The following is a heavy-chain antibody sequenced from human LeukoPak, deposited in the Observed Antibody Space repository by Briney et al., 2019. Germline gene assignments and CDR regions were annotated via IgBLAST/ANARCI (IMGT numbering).Heavy chain of an antibody. CDR1: GGSINNYY. J-gene: IGHJ5*02. Sequence: SETLSLTCTVSGGSINNYYWSWIRQPAGEGLEWIGRIYSSGSASYNPSLKSRVTLSGDTSKNQLTLKLRYVTAADTAVYYCTREPSPWGQGTLVTVSS. CDR3: TREPSP. CDR2: IYSSGSA. V-gene: IGHV4-4*07.